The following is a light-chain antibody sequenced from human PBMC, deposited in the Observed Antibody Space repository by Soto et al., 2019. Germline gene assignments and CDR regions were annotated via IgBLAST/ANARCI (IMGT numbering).Light chain of an antibody. CDR2: GAS. Sequence: SVLTQSPGTLFVSPGDRATLSCRASQSVNNTYLPWYQKKPGQAPRLLIHGASSRATGIPDRSRGRGSGTGFTLPISRLEQEDLAVYFLQQYDTPSWTFGQGTKVDIK. V-gene: IGKV3-20*01. J-gene: IGKJ1*01. CDR1: QSVNNTY. CDR3: QQYDTPSWT.